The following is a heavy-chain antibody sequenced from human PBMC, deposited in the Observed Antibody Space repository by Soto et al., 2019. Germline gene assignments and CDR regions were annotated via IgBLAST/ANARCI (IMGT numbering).Heavy chain of an antibody. CDR1: GYTFTSYG. J-gene: IGHJ5*02. V-gene: IGHV1-8*01. CDR2: MNPNSGNT. D-gene: IGHD6-13*01. Sequence: GASVKVSCKASGYTFTSYGINWVRQATGQGLEWMGWMNPNSGNTGYAQKFQGRVTMTRNTSISTAYMELSSLRSEDTAVYYCARGNGIAAAGTRLRFDPWGQGTLVTVSS. CDR3: ARGNGIAAAGTRLRFDP.